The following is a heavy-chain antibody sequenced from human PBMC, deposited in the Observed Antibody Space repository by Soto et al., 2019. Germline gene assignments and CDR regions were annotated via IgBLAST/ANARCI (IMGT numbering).Heavy chain of an antibody. D-gene: IGHD5-18*01. V-gene: IGHV3-30-3*01. Sequence: QTGGSLRLSCAASGFTFSSYAMHWVRQAPGKGLEWVAVISYDGSNKYYADSVKGRFTISRGNSKNTLYLQMNSLRAEDTAVYYCARDRTAMVTPLDYWGQGTLVTVSS. CDR1: GFTFSSYA. CDR2: ISYDGSNK. J-gene: IGHJ4*02. CDR3: ARDRTAMVTPLDY.